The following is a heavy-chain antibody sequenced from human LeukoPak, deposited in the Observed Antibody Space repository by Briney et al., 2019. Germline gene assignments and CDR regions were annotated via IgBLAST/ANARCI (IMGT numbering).Heavy chain of an antibody. CDR2: IYYSWST. D-gene: IGHD2-2*01. Sequence: SETLSLTCTVSGGSISSYYWSWIRQPPGKGLDLIWYIYYSWSTNYNPSLKIQVPISVDPSKNQSSLNLSSVPAAATAVYYCARAVRLGYCSSTRCSNDAFDIWGQGTMVTVSS. V-gene: IGHV4-59*01. CDR1: GGSISSYY. J-gene: IGHJ3*02. CDR3: ARAVRLGYCSSTRCSNDAFDI.